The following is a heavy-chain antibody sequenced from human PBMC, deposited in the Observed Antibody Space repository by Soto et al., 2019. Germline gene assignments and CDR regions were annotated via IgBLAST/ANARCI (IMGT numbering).Heavy chain of an antibody. D-gene: IGHD2-8*01. CDR2: IEPSDSHT. Sequence: XESLMISLTGFGYTITTFWIRWVRQMPGKGLEWMGRIEPSDSHTNYSPSFQGHVTISVDKSISTAYLQWGSLRASDTAIYYRARLFCTINTCDSWFATWGQGTRVTVSP. CDR3: ARLFCTINTCDSWFAT. V-gene: IGHV5-10-1*01. CDR1: GYTITTFW. J-gene: IGHJ5*02.